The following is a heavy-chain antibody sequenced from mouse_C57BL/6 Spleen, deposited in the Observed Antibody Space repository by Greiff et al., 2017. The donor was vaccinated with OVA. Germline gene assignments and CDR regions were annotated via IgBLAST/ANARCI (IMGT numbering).Heavy chain of an antibody. CDR2: IDPSDSYT. CDR3: ARTYDSLFAY. V-gene: IGHV1-50*01. J-gene: IGHJ3*01. CDR1: GYTFTSYW. D-gene: IGHD2-4*01. Sequence: QVQLKQSGAELVKPGASVKLSCKASGYTFTSYWMQWVKQRPGQGLEWIGEIDPSDSYTNYNQKFKGKATLTVDTSSSTAYMQLSSLTSEDSAVYYCARTYDSLFAYWGQGTLVTVSA.